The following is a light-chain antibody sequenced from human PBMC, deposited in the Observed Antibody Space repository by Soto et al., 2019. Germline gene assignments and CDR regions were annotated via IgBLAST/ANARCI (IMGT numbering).Light chain of an antibody. J-gene: IGKJ1*01. Sequence: EIVMTQSPATLSVSPGERATLSCRASQSVSRNVAWYQQKPGLAPRLLIHDASTRATGISVRFSGSGSGTEFTLPISSLQSEDFAVYYCQQYNNWLWTFGQGTKVEIK. CDR2: DAS. V-gene: IGKV3-15*01. CDR3: QQYNNWLWT. CDR1: QSVSRN.